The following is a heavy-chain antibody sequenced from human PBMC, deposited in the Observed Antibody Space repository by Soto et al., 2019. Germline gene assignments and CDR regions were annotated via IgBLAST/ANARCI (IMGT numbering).Heavy chain of an antibody. CDR2: ISGSGGRT. D-gene: IGHD5-18*01. Sequence: EVQLLESGGGLVQPGGSLRLSCAASGFTFSSYAMSWVRQAPGKGLEWVSGISGSGGRTYYADSVKGRLTISRDNSKNTLYRQMNSLTAEDTAVYYCAKGFEGSLIQLCLPGAFDIWGQGTMVTVSS. CDR1: GFTFSSYA. V-gene: IGHV3-23*01. CDR3: AKGFEGSLIQLCLPGAFDI. J-gene: IGHJ3*02.